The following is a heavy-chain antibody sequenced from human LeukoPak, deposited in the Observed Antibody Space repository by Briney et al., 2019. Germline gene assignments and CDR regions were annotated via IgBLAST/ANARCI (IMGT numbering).Heavy chain of an antibody. D-gene: IGHD3-22*01. CDR1: GGSISSGGYY. CDR3: AGETYYDGSGYRFHC. CDR2: MYYSGSP. J-gene: IGHJ4*02. V-gene: IGHV4-31*03. Sequence: SETLSLTCSVSGGSISSGGYYWSWIRQCPGKGLAWIGYMYYSGSPYYNPSLKSRVTISLDTSKNQFSLKLSSVTAADTAVYYCAGETYYDGSGYRFHCWGQGALVTVSS.